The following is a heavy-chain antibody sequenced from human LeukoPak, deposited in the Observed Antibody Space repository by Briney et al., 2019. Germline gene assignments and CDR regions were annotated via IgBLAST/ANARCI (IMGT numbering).Heavy chain of an antibody. J-gene: IGHJ4*02. Sequence: ASETLSLTCTVSGGSISYYYWSWIRQPPGKGLEWIGYIYYSGSTNYNPSLKSRVTISVDKSKNQFSLKLSSVTAADTAVYYCASPSSVDSNYWGQGTLVTVSS. CDR2: IYYSGST. CDR3: ASPSSVDSNY. V-gene: IGHV4-59*12. CDR1: GGSISYYY. D-gene: IGHD3/OR15-3a*01.